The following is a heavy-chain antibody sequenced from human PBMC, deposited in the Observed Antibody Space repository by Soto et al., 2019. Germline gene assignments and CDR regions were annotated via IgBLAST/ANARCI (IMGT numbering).Heavy chain of an antibody. Sequence: EASVKVSCKASGFTFTSSAVQWVRQARGQRLEWIGWIVVGSGNTNYTQKFQERVTITRGMSTSTAYMELSSLRSEDTAVYYCAREGPYYDFWSGYGVYSGYYYGMDVWGQGTTVTVSS. D-gene: IGHD3-3*01. CDR3: AREGPYYDFWSGYGVYSGYYYGMDV. V-gene: IGHV1-58*01. CDR2: IVVGSGNT. J-gene: IGHJ6*02. CDR1: GFTFTSSA.